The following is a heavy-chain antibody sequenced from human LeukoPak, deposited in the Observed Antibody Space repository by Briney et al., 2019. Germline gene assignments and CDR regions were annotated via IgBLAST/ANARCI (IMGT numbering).Heavy chain of an antibody. CDR3: ARDVPPQFYCSGGSCPRELNWFDP. J-gene: IGHJ5*02. V-gene: IGHV1-69*06. D-gene: IGHD2-15*01. CDR2: IIPIFGTA. Sequence: GASVKVSCKASGGTFSSYAISWVRQAPGQGLEWMGGIIPIFGTANYAQKFQGRVTITADKSTSTAYMELSSLRSEDTAVYYCARDVPPQFYCSGGSCPRELNWFDPWGQGTLVTVSS. CDR1: GGTFSSYA.